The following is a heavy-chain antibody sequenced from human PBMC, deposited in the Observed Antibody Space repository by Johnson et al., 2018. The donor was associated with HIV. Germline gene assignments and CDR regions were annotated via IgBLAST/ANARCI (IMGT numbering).Heavy chain of an antibody. Sequence: VQLVESGGGVVQPGRSLRLSCAASGFTFSNYAMHWVRQAPGKGLELVARINSDGGSTSYVDSVKGRFTISRDNARNTLYLQMNSLRADDTAVYYCAREGPSERAGFDIWGQGTMVTVSS. V-gene: IGHV3-74*01. D-gene: IGHD3-10*01. CDR2: INSDGGST. CDR3: AREGPSERAGFDI. J-gene: IGHJ3*02. CDR1: GFTFSNYA.